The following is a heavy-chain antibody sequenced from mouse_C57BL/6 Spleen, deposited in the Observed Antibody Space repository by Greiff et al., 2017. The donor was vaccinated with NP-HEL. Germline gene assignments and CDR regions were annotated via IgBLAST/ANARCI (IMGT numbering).Heavy chain of an antibody. CDR2: IHPNSGST. CDR1: GYTFTSYW. V-gene: IGHV1-64*01. J-gene: IGHJ3*01. D-gene: IGHD6-1*01. CDR3: ARDSLGESSPFFAY. Sequence: QVQLQQPGAELVKPGASVKLSCKASGYTFTSYWMHWVKQRPGQGLEWIGMIHPNSGSTNYNEKFKSKATLTVDKSSSTAYMQLSSLTSEDSAVYYCARDSLGESSPFFAYWGQGTLVTVSA.